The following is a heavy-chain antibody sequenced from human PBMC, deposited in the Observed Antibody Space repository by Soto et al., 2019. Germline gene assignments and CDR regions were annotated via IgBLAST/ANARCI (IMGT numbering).Heavy chain of an antibody. Sequence: EVQLLESGGGLVQPGGSLRLSCAASGFTFSSSAMSWVRQAPGKGLEWVSAISGSGGSTYYADSVKGRFTISRDNAKNTLYLQMNSLRAEDTAVYYCVQDTAMATNWGQGTLVTVSS. V-gene: IGHV3-23*01. J-gene: IGHJ4*02. CDR1: GFTFSSSA. CDR3: VQDTAMATN. D-gene: IGHD5-18*01. CDR2: ISGSGGST.